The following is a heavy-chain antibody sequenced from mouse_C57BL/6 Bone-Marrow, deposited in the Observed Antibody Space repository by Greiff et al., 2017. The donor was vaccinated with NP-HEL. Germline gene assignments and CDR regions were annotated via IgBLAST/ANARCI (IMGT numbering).Heavy chain of an antibody. V-gene: IGHV1-74*01. CDR1: GYTFTSYW. J-gene: IGHJ2*01. Sequence: QVQLQQPGAELVKPGASVKVSCKASGYTFTSYWMHWVKQRPGQGLEWIGRIHPSDSDTNYNQKFKGKATLTVDKSSSTAYIQLSSLTAKDSAVYYCAIQPSQPEGYWGQGTTLTVSS. CDR3: AIQPSQPEGY. CDR2: IHPSDSDT.